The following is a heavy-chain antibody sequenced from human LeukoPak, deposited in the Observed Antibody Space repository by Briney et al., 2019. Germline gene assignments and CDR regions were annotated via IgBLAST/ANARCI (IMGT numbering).Heavy chain of an antibody. CDR1: GYTFTGYY. V-gene: IGHV1-2*04. J-gene: IGHJ5*02. CDR2: INPNSGGT. Sequence: ASVNVSCKASGYTFTGYYMHWVRQAPGQGLEWMGWINPNSGGTNYAQKFQGWVTMTRDTSISTAYMELSRLRSDDTAVYYCARGYCSSTSCYDWFDPWGQGTLVTVSS. D-gene: IGHD2-2*01. CDR3: ARGYCSSTSCYDWFDP.